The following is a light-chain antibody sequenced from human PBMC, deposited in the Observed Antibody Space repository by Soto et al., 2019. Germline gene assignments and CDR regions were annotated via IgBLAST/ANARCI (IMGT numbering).Light chain of an antibody. CDR2: DVS. J-gene: IGLJ1*01. V-gene: IGLV2-11*01. Sequence: QSALTQPRSVSGSPGQSVTISCTGTSXDVGGYNYVSWYQHHPGKAPKVMIYDVSKRPSGVPGRFSGSKSGNTASLTISGLQSEDEADYYCCSFAGNYIYVFGTGTKVTVL. CDR3: CSFAGNYIYV. CDR1: SXDVGGYNY.